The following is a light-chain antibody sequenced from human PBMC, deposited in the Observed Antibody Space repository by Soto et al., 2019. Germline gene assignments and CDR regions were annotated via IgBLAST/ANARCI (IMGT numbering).Light chain of an antibody. CDR3: QQYNSWPWT. V-gene: IGKV3-15*01. CDR2: GAS. J-gene: IGKJ1*01. CDR1: QSVTNN. Sequence: EVVLTQSPGTLSMSPGERVTLSCTASQSVTNNLAWYQQKPGQAPRLAIYGASTRATGCPARFSGSGSGTEFTLTISSLQSGDFAIYYCQQYNSWPWTFGQGTTVEIK.